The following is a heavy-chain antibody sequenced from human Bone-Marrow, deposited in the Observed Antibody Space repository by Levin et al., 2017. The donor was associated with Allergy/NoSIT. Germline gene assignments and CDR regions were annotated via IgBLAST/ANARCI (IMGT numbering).Heavy chain of an antibody. D-gene: IGHD3-10*01. V-gene: IGHV3-23*01. Sequence: GGSLRLSCAASGFTFSSHAMSWARQAPGKGLEWVSSIGGSGGDIHYTDSVNGRFTISRDNSKNTLYLQMNSLRAEDTAVYYCANIGGSLNNYNGYWGQGTLVTVSS. J-gene: IGHJ4*02. CDR1: GFTFSSHA. CDR3: ANIGGSLNNYNGY. CDR2: IGGSGGDI.